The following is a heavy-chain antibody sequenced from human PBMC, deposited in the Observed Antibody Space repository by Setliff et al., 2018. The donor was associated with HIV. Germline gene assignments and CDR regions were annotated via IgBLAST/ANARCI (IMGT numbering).Heavy chain of an antibody. J-gene: IGHJ5*02. CDR3: ARVRTSYNFWVGDVFDP. D-gene: IGHD1-1*01. CDR1: GYNFTNYG. CDR2: INTNTGYP. Sequence: GASVKVSCKASGYNFTNYGINWVRQDPGQGLEWMGWINTNTGYPTYAQAFRGRFVFSLDTSVSTAYLEISSLEAEDTAVYFCARVRTSYNFWVGDVFDPWGQGTLVTGSS. V-gene: IGHV7-4-1*02.